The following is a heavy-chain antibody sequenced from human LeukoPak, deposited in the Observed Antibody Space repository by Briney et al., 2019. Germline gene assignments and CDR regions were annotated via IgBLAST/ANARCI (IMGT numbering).Heavy chain of an antibody. CDR2: IYYSGST. V-gene: IGHV4-34*01. CDR1: GGSFSGYY. D-gene: IGHD3-22*01. J-gene: IGHJ4*02. Sequence: SETLSLTCAVYGGSFSGYYWSWIRQPPGKGLEWIGSIYYSGSTYYNPSLKSRVTISVDTSKNQFSLKLSSVTAADTAVYYCARGLSYYYDSSGYSYWGQGTLVTVSS. CDR3: ARGLSYYYDSSGYSY.